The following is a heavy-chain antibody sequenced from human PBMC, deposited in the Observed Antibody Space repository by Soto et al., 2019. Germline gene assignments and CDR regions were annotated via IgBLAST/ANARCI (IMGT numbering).Heavy chain of an antibody. CDR1: GFTFSSYA. CDR3: ARSTRVRFGVVSGYYYFDY. V-gene: IGHV3-64*01. D-gene: IGHD3-3*01. J-gene: IGHJ4*02. CDR2: ISSNGGST. Sequence: GGSLRLSCAASGFTFSSYAMHWVRQAPGKGLEYVSAISSNGGSTYYANSVKGRFTISRDNSKNTLYLQMGSLRAEDMAVYYCARSTRVRFGVVSGYYYFDYWGQGTLVTVSS.